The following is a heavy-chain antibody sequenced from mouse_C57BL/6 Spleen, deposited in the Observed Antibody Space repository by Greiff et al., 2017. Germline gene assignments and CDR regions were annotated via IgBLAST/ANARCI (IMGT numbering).Heavy chain of an antibody. CDR1: GFTFSDYA. D-gene: IGHD2-13*01. V-gene: IGHV5-17*01. J-gene: IGHJ2*01. Sequence: EVQLVESGGGLVKPGGSLKLSCAASGFTFSDYAMHWVRQAPEKWLAWVAYISSGSSTIYSAAPVKGRFTISRDTAKKTLCLQMPSVRSEDTAMYYGARSGDYAYYCDYWGQGTTLTGSS. CDR2: ISSGSSTI. CDR3: ARSGDYAYYCDY.